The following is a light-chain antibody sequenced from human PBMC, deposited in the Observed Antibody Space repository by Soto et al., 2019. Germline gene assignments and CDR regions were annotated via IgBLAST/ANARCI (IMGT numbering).Light chain of an antibody. Sequence: DIQMTQSPSSLSASIGDGVTITCRASQSINTYLNWYQQKPGKAPKLLISAASNLQSGVPSRFRGSGSGTDVTLTISSLQTEDFATYYCQQSFSTLLITFGQGTRLEIK. V-gene: IGKV1-39*01. J-gene: IGKJ5*01. CDR1: QSINTY. CDR2: AAS. CDR3: QQSFSTLLIT.